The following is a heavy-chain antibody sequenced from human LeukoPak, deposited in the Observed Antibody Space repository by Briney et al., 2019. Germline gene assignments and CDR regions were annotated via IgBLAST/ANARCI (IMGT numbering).Heavy chain of an antibody. D-gene: IGHD3-16*01. CDR2: INSDGSST. J-gene: IGHJ4*02. V-gene: IGHV3-74*01. Sequence: GGSLRLSCVASSFTFSDYWMHWVRHAPGKGLVWVSRINSDGSSTNYADSMKGRFTISRDNAKNTLYLQMNSLRAEDTAVYYCARFNYDSKYYDYWGQGTLVTVSS. CDR3: ARFNYDSKYYDY. CDR1: SFTFSDYW.